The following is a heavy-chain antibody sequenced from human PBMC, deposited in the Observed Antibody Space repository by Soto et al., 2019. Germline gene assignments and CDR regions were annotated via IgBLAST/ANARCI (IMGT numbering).Heavy chain of an antibody. V-gene: IGHV3-74*01. CDR2: INPDGTTT. J-gene: IGHJ4*02. D-gene: IGHD5-12*01. CDR3: VRVPNGGYTVDY. Sequence: EAQLVESGGGLVQPGGSLRLSCAASGFTFSGYWMHWVRQAPGKGLVWVSRINPDGTTTTYADSVKGRFTISRDNAKNTVYLQMNRLRAEDTAVYYCVRVPNGGYTVDYWGQGTLVTVSS. CDR1: GFTFSGYW.